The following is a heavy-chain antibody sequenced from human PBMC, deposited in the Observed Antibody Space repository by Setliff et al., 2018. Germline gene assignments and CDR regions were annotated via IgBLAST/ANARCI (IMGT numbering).Heavy chain of an antibody. J-gene: IGHJ4*02. CDR1: GFSFSFYS. D-gene: IGHD3-22*01. CDR3: AKDQPHKYDSSGSAPIDY. V-gene: IGHV3-48*01. Sequence: GGSLRLSCEASGFSFSFYSMNWVRQAPGKGLEWISYISSGSNSIDYADSVKGRFTISRDSAKNSLYLQMNSLRAEDTAVYYCAKDQPHKYDSSGSAPIDYWGQGTLVTVSS. CDR2: ISSGSNSI.